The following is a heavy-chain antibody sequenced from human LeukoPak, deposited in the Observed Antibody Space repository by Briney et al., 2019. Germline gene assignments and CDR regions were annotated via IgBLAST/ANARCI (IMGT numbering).Heavy chain of an antibody. CDR1: GFTFSSCA. J-gene: IGHJ4*02. CDR3: ARDHESSGYPTSGY. CDR2: ITGSGGTS. Sequence: GVSLRLSGTAYGFTFSSCAMSWDRQAPGKGLQWVSSITGSGGTSYSADSVKGRFTISRDNSKNTLYLQMNSLRADDTALYFCARDHESSGYPTSGYWGQGTLVTVSS. V-gene: IGHV3-23*01. D-gene: IGHD3-22*01.